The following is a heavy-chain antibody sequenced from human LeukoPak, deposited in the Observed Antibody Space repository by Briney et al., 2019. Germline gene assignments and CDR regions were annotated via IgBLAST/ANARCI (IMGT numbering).Heavy chain of an antibody. J-gene: IGHJ4*02. D-gene: IGHD3-10*01. CDR2: ISGSGGAT. CDR1: GISVSSNY. CDR3: ARGGVDHYGSGTYYLMYYFDH. V-gene: IGHV3-23*01. Sequence: GGSLTLSCAASGISVSSNYMNWVRQAPGKGLEWVSGISGSGGATYYADSVKGRFTVSRDDPHNTLYLQMNSVRAEDTAVYFCARGGVDHYGSGTYYLMYYFDHWGQGALVTVSS.